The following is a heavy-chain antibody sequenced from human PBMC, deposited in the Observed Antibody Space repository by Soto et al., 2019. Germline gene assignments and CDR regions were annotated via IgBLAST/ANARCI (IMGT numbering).Heavy chain of an antibody. D-gene: IGHD5-18*01. V-gene: IGHV3-74*01. CDR1: GFTFSNYW. Sequence: GGSLRLSCAASGFTFSNYWMHWVRQAPGKGLVWVGRIYSGGSGTIYADSVKGRFTISRNTAKRTLYLQMNSLRAEDTAVYYCATLNSFGSDYWGRGTMVTVSS. J-gene: IGHJ4*02. CDR3: ATLNSFGSDY. CDR2: IYSGGSGT.